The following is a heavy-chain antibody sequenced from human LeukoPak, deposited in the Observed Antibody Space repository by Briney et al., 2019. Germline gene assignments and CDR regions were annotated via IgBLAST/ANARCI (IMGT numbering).Heavy chain of an antibody. D-gene: IGHD3-10*01. V-gene: IGHV4-34*01. J-gene: IGHJ4*02. Sequence: SETLSLTCAVYGGSFSGYYWSWIRQPPGKGLEWIGEINHSGSTNYNPSLKSRVTISVDTSKNQFSLKLSSVTAADTAVYYCAREYVKKRGGYYGSGSRLFDYWGQGTLVTVSS. CDR2: INHSGST. CDR3: AREYVKKRGGYYGSGSRLFDY. CDR1: GGSFSGYY.